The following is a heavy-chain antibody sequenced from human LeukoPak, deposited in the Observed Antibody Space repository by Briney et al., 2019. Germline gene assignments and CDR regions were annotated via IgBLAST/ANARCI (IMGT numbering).Heavy chain of an antibody. CDR1: GGSISSSSYY. V-gene: IGHV4-39*07. D-gene: IGHD1-1*01. CDR3: ARRTFDYYFDY. CDR2: IYYSGST. Sequence: SETLSLTCTVSGGSISSSSYYWGWIRQPPGKGLEWIGSIYYSGSTYYNPSLKSRVTISVDTSKNQFSLKLSSVTAADTAVYYCARRTFDYYFDYWGQGALVTVSS. J-gene: IGHJ4*02.